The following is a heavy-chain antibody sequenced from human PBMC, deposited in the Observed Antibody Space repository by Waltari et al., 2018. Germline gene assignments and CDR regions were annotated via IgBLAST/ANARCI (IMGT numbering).Heavy chain of an antibody. CDR1: GFTFSSYA. J-gene: IGHJ3*02. CDR3: AKDRVTMVQGVISAFDI. Sequence: EVQLLESGGGLVQPGGSLRLSCAASGFTFSSYAMSWVRQAPGKGLEWVSAISGSGGSTYYADSVKGRFTISRDNSKNTLYLQMNSLRAEDTAVYYCAKDRVTMVQGVISAFDIWGQGTMVTVSS. V-gene: IGHV3-23*01. D-gene: IGHD3-10*01. CDR2: ISGSGGST.